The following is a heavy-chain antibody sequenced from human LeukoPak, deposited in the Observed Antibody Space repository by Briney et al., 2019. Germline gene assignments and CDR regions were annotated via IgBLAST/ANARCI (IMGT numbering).Heavy chain of an antibody. V-gene: IGHV4-39*01. CDR2: IYYSGST. D-gene: IGHD2-15*01. CDR3: ARQTVVAATLDY. J-gene: IGHJ4*02. CDR1: GGSISSSSYY. Sequence: SETLSLTCTVSGGSISSSSYYWGWIRQPPGKGLEWIGSIYYSGSTYYNPPLKSRVTISVDTSKNQFSLKPSSVTAADTAVYYCARQTVVAATLDYWGQGTLVTVSS.